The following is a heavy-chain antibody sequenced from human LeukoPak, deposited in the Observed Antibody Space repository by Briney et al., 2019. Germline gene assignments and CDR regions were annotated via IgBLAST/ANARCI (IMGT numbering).Heavy chain of an antibody. CDR1: GGSISSYY. J-gene: IGHJ4*02. Sequence: KPSETLSLTGSVSGGSISSYYWSWIRQPAGKGLEWIGRMYISGSTNYNPSLKSRVTMSVETSKNQFSLKLSSVTAADTAVYYCARDDNGGKSEYWGQGTLVTVSS. CDR2: MYISGST. V-gene: IGHV4-4*07. D-gene: IGHD4-23*01. CDR3: ARDDNGGKSEY.